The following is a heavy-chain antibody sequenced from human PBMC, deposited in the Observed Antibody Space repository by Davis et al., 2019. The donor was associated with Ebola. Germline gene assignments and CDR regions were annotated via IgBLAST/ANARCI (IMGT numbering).Heavy chain of an antibody. CDR3: ANGGGAGRITMVHFDY. J-gene: IGHJ4*02. CDR1: GFTFSSYG. D-gene: IGHD3-10*01. V-gene: IGHV3-30*18. CDR2: ISYDGSNK. Sequence: GESLKISCAASGFTFSSYGMHWVRQAPGKGLEWVAVISYDGSNKYYADSVKGRFTISRDNSKNTLYLQMNSLRAEDTAVYYCANGGGAGRITMVHFDYWGQGTLVTVSS.